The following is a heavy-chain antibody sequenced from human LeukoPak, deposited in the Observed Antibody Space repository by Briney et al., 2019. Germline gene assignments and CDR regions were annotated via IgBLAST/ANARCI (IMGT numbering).Heavy chain of an antibody. CDR1: GGSISSGDYY. D-gene: IGHD3-22*01. Sequence: QTLSLTCTVSGGSISSGDYYWSWIRQPPGKGLEWIGYIYYSGSTYYNPSLKSRVTISVDTSKNQFSLKLSSVTAADTAVYYCARRDYYDSSGYSIWGQGTLVTVSS. V-gene: IGHV4-30-4*01. CDR3: ARRDYYDSSGYSI. J-gene: IGHJ4*02. CDR2: IYYSGST.